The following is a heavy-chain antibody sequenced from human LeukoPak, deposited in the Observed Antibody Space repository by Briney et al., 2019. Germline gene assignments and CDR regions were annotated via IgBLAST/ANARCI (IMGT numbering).Heavy chain of an antibody. CDR3: AKDGDNWNYGGYVGY. J-gene: IGHJ4*02. CDR1: GFTFDDYA. V-gene: IGHV3-9*01. D-gene: IGHD1-7*01. Sequence: GGSLRLSCAASGFTFDDYAMHWVRQAPGKGLEWVSGISWNSGSIGYADSVKGRFTISRDNSKNTLYLQMNSPRAEDTAVYYCAKDGDNWNYGGYVGYWGQGTLVTVSS. CDR2: ISWNSGSI.